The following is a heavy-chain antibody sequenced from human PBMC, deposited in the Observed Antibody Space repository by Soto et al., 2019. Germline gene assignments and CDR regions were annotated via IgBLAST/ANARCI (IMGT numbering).Heavy chain of an antibody. D-gene: IGHD2-15*01. Sequence: QVQLQESGPGLVKPSQTLSLTCTVSGGSISSGDYYWSWIRQPPGKGLEWLGYIHYGGSTYYNPSPKSRVTQTVNPSKNQFSLKLSSVTAADTAVYYCARRGGGVPELYFDYWGQGTLVTVSS. V-gene: IGHV4-30-4*01. CDR2: IHYGGST. J-gene: IGHJ4*02. CDR3: ARRGGGVPELYFDY. CDR1: GGSISSGDYY.